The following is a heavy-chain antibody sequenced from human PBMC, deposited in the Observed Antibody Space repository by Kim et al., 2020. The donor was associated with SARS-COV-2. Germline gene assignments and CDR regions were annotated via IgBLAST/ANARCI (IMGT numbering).Heavy chain of an antibody. CDR3: AVGNALDY. CDR2: IDTRGEYT. V-gene: IGHV3-23*01. J-gene: IGHJ4*02. Sequence: GGSLRLSCAASGFIFNSRAMNWVRQAPGRRPEWVSTIDTRGEYTYYADSVKGRFTISRDNSKNTLFLQMNSLRVDDTAIYYCAVGNALDYWGQGTLVTVPS. CDR1: GFIFNSRA.